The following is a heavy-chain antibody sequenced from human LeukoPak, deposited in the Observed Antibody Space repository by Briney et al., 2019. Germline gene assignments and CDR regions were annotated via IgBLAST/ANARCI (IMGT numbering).Heavy chain of an antibody. CDR2: INHSGST. CDR1: GGSFSGYY. V-gene: IGHV4-34*01. D-gene: IGHD3-9*01. Sequence: PSETLSLTCAVYGGSFSGYYWSWIRQPPGKGLEWIGEINHSGSTNYNPSLKSRVTISVDTSKNQFSLKLRSVTAADTAVYYCARGVEGDILNWGQGTLVTVSS. CDR3: ARGVEGDILN. J-gene: IGHJ4*02.